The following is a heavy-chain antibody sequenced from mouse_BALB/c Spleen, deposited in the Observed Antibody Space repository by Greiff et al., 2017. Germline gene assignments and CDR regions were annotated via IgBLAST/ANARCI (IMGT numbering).Heavy chain of an antibody. J-gene: IGHJ2*01. CDR3: TRDYYGSRDY. CDR2: IYPGSGST. Sequence: LQQPGSELVRPGASVKLSCKASGYTFTIYWMHWVKQRPGQGLEWIGNIYPGSGSTNYDEKFKSKATLTVDTSSSTAYMQLSSLTSEDSAVYYCTRDYYGSRDYWGQGTTLTVSS. V-gene: IGHV1S22*01. CDR1: GYTFTIYW. D-gene: IGHD1-1*01.